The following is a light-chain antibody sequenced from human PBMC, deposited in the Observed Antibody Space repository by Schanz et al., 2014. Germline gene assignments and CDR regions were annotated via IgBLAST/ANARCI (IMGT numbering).Light chain of an antibody. J-gene: IGLJ3*02. CDR1: SSDVGGYNY. CDR3: AAWDDSLNGPV. Sequence: QSALTQPRSVSGSPGQSVTISCTGTSSDVGGYNYVSWYQQHPGKAPKLMIHDVTERPSGVSDRFSGSKSGNTASLTISGLQAEDEADYYCAAWDDSLNGPVFGGGTKLTVL. CDR2: DVT. V-gene: IGLV2-11*01.